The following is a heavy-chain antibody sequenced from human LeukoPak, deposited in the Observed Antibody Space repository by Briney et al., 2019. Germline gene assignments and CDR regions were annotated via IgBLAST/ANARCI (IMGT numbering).Heavy chain of an antibody. D-gene: IGHD3-22*01. CDR1: GGSISSYY. CDR3: ARGLALYYSDSRALYSNHWFDP. Sequence: SETLSLTCTVSGGSISSYYWSWIRQPPGKGLEWIGYIYYSGSTNYNPSLKSRVTISVDTSKNQFSLKLSSVTAADTAVYYCARGLALYYSDSRALYSNHWFDPWGQGTLVTVPS. CDR2: IYYSGST. J-gene: IGHJ5*02. V-gene: IGHV4-59*01.